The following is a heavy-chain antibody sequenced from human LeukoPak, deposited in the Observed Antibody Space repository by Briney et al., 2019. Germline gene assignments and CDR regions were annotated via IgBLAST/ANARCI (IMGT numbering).Heavy chain of an antibody. D-gene: IGHD3-9*01. CDR2: INPNSGGT. J-gene: IGHJ4*02. CDR3: ATPPLTGYLDYFDY. Sequence: EASVKVSCKASGYTFTGYYMDWVRQAPGQGLEWMGWINPNSGGTNYAQKFQGRVTMTRDTSISTAYMELSSLRSEDTAVYYCATPPLTGYLDYFDYWGQGTLVTVSS. V-gene: IGHV1-2*02. CDR1: GYTFTGYY.